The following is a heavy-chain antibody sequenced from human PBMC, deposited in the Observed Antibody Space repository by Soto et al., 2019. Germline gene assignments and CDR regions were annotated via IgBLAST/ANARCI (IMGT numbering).Heavy chain of an antibody. CDR3: VRYCSTTLCNGVAKSTFDY. CDR2: ISSSGNTV. CDR1: RCTFSTYK. Sequence: PEGSLRRSCAASRCTFSTYKRNWVRQAPGKELEWVSYISSSGNTVYYADSVKGRFTISRDNTRNSLYLQMNSLRHEDTALYYCVRYCSTTLCNGVAKSTFDYWRQGTLVTVSS. V-gene: IGHV3-48*03. D-gene: IGHD2-2*01. J-gene: IGHJ4*02.